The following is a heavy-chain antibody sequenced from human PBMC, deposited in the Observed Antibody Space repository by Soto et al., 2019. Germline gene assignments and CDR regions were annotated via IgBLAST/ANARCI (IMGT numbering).Heavy chain of an antibody. CDR2: ISAHNGNT. Sequence: QVHLVQSGAEVKKPGASVKVSCKGSGYDFTTYGITWVRQAPGQGLEWMAWISAHNGNTDYAQKLQGRVTVTRDTSTSKAYMELRSLRSDDTAVYSCARGRYGDYWGQGALVTFSS. V-gene: IGHV1-18*01. CDR3: ARGRYGDY. CDR1: GYDFTTYG. J-gene: IGHJ4*02. D-gene: IGHD1-1*01.